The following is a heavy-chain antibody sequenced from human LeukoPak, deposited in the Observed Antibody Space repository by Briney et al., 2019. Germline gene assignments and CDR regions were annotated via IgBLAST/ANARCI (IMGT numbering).Heavy chain of an antibody. J-gene: IGHJ4*02. D-gene: IGHD6-13*01. Sequence: ASVKVSCKASGYTFTGYYMHWVRQAPGQGLEWMGWINPNSGGTNYAQKFQGRVTMTRDTSISTAYMELCRLRSDDTAVYYCARDGRYSSSWTEPNYWGQGTLVTVSS. CDR2: INPNSGGT. CDR3: ARDGRYSSSWTEPNY. V-gene: IGHV1-2*02. CDR1: GYTFTGYY.